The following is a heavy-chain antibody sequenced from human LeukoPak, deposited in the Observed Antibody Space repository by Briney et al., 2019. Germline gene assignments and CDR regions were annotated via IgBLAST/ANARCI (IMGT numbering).Heavy chain of an antibody. D-gene: IGHD2-15*01. CDR3: ARAALVFDY. J-gene: IGHJ4*02. V-gene: IGHV4-59*08. CDR1: GGSISSYY. CDR2: IYYSGST. Sequence: PSETLSLTCTVSGGSISSYYWSWIRQPPGKGLEWIGYIYYSGSTNYNPSLKSRVTISVDTSKNQFSLKLSSVTAADTAVYYCARAALVFDYWGQGTLVTASS.